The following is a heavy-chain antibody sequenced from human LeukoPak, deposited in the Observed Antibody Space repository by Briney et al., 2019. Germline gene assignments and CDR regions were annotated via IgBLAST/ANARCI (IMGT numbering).Heavy chain of an antibody. CDR2: FDPEDGET. J-gene: IGHJ4*02. Sequence: ASVKVSCKVSGYTLTELSMHWVRQAPGKGLEWMGGFDPEDGETIYAQKFQGRVTMTEDTSTDTAYMELSSLRSEDTAVYYCAPALLRYCSSTSCYSSYWGQGTLVTVSS. D-gene: IGHD2-2*01. V-gene: IGHV1-24*01. CDR3: APALLRYCSSTSCYSSY. CDR1: GYTLTELS.